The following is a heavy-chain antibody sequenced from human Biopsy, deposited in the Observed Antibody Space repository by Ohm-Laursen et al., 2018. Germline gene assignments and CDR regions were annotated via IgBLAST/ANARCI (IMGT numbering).Heavy chain of an antibody. V-gene: IGHV4-59*07. J-gene: IGHJ5*02. CDR2: VYNGGIT. CDR1: GGSIISYY. Sequence: SDTLSLTCGVSGGSIISYYWTWIRQPPGKGLEWIGHVYNGGITNYNPSLKSRVTISKDTSKNQFSLQVNSVTAADTAVYYCARTPRDSFWSGSYKRGLWFDPWGQGTPVIVSS. D-gene: IGHD3-3*01. CDR3: ARTPRDSFWSGSYKRGLWFDP.